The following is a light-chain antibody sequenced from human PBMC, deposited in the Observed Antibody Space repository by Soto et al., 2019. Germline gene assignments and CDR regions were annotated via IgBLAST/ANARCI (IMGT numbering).Light chain of an antibody. CDR2: AAS. V-gene: IGKV1-8*01. Sequence: AIRMTQSPSSFSASTGDRVTITCRASQGISSYLAWYQQKPGKAPKLLIYAASTLQSGVPSRFSGSGSGTDFTLTISCLQSEDFATYYCQQYYNYPLTVGGGTEVDSK. CDR3: QQYYNYPLT. J-gene: IGKJ4*01. CDR1: QGISSY.